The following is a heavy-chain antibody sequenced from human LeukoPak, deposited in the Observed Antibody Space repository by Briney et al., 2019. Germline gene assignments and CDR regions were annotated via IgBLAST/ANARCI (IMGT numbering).Heavy chain of an antibody. J-gene: IGHJ4*02. D-gene: IGHD6-13*01. Sequence: GGSLRLSCATSGFGFSRYSMTWVRQAPGKGLEWVSSITSNGDYIYSADSMRDRFTISRDNAKDSLYLQMNSLRAADTAVYYCVRVYSTGSSIRYPRRYDCWGQGTLVTVSS. CDR1: GFGFSRYS. V-gene: IGHV3-21*01. CDR3: VRVYSTGSSIRYPRRYDC. CDR2: ITSNGDYI.